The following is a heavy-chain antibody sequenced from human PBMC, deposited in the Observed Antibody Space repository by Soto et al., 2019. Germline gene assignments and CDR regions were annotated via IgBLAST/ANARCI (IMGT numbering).Heavy chain of an antibody. V-gene: IGHV4-30-4*01. D-gene: IGHD3-10*01. CDR1: GGSISSGDYY. Sequence: QVQLQESGPGLVKPSQTLSLTCTVSGGSISSGDYYWSWIRQPPGKGLEWIGYIYYSGSTYYNPSLKRLVTIYVDTSKNQFSLKLRSVTDADTAVYYCARVGGFGATTIDYWGQGTLVTVSS. CDR2: IYYSGST. J-gene: IGHJ4*02. CDR3: ARVGGFGATTIDY.